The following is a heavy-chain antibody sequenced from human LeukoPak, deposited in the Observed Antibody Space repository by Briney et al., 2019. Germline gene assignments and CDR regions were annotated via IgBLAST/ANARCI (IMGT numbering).Heavy chain of an antibody. CDR2: IIPIFGTA. V-gene: IGHV1-69*13. CDR1: GGTFSSYA. Sequence: ASVKVSCKASGGTFSSYAISWVRQAPGQGLEWMGGIIPIFGTANYAQKFQGRVTITADESTSTAYMELSSLRSEDTAVYYCARDGGGINWFDPWGQGTLVTVSS. D-gene: IGHD3-16*01. CDR3: ARDGGGINWFDP. J-gene: IGHJ5*02.